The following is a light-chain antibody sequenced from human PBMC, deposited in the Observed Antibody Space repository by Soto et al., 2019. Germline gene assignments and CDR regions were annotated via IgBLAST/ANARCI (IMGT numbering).Light chain of an antibody. J-gene: IGLJ2*01. Sequence: QSVLTQPPSVSGAPGQRVTISCTGSSSNIGAGYDVHWYQQLPGTAPKILIHGNSNRPSGVPDRFSGSKSGTSASLAITGLQAEDEADYYCQSYDSSLRVVFGGGTKLTVL. CDR1: SSNIGAGYD. V-gene: IGLV1-40*01. CDR2: GNS. CDR3: QSYDSSLRVV.